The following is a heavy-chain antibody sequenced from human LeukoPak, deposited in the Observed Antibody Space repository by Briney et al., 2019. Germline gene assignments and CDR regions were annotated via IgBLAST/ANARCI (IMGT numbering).Heavy chain of an antibody. CDR3: ATCRTGDHRRFDY. CDR1: GYTFTGYY. Sequence: ASVKVSCKASGYTFTGYYMHWVRQAPGQGLEWMGWINPNSGGTNYAQKFQGRVTMTRDTSISTAYLQWSSLKASDTAMYYCATCRTGDHRRFDYWGQGTLVTVSS. CDR2: INPNSGGT. V-gene: IGHV1-2*02. D-gene: IGHD7-27*01. J-gene: IGHJ4*02.